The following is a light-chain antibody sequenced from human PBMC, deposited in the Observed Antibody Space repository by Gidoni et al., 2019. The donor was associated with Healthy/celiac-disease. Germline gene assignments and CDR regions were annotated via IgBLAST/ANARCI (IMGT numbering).Light chain of an antibody. CDR1: QSVSSN. CDR3: QQYNNWPRT. J-gene: IGKJ1*01. Sequence: EIVMTQSPATLSVSPGERATLSCRARQSVSSNLAWYQHKPGQAPRLFIYGATTRATGIPARISGSGSGTEFTLTISSLQSEDFAVYYCQQYNNWPRTFGQGTKVEIK. CDR2: GAT. V-gene: IGKV3-15*01.